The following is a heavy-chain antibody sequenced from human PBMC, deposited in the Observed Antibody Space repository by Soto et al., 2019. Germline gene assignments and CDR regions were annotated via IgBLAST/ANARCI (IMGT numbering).Heavy chain of an antibody. CDR3: ARVCCTDGVCTYFDY. V-gene: IGHV4-30-2*01. D-gene: IGHD2-8*01. Sequence: PSETLSLTCAVSGGSISSGGYSWSWIRQPPGKGLEWIGYIYHSGSTYYNPSLKSRVTISVDRSKNQFSLKLSSVTAADTAVYYCARVCCTDGVCTYFDYWGQGTLVTVSS. J-gene: IGHJ4*02. CDR2: IYHSGST. CDR1: GGSISSGGYS.